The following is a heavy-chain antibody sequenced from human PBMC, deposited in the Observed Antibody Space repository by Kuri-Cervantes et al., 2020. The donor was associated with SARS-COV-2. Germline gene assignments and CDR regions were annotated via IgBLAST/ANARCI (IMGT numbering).Heavy chain of an antibody. CDR1: GFTFGDYA. D-gene: IGHD5-18*01. CDR2: IRSIAYGATK. CDR3: TRERRGYSYHYMDV. J-gene: IGHJ6*03. Sequence: GESLKISCIVSGFTFGDYAMSWVRQAPGKGLEWVGFIRSIAYGATKEYSASVKGRFTISRDDSKSIAYLQMNGLKTEDTAVYYCTRERRGYSYHYMDVWGKGTTVTVSS. V-gene: IGHV3-49*04.